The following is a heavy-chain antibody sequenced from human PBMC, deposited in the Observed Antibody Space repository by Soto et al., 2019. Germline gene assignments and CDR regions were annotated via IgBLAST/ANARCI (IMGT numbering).Heavy chain of an antibody. CDR2: ISSNSAYI. D-gene: IGHD6-13*01. CDR1: GFTFRSFT. J-gene: IGHJ5*02. CDR3: TRDASRDSSARGWFDP. Sequence: GGSLRLSCAASGFTFRSFTMNWVRQAPGKGLQWVSTISSNSAYIYYTDALRGRFTVSRDNAKNSLHLQMNSLRAEDTAVYYCTRDASRDSSARGWFDPWGPGTLVTVSS. V-gene: IGHV3-21*01.